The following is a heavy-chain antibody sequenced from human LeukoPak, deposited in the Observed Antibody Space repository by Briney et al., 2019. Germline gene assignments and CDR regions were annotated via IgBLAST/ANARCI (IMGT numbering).Heavy chain of an antibody. CDR2: IYTSGST. CDR3: ARDRCSSTSCRSRDY. V-gene: IGHV4-4*07. D-gene: IGHD2-2*01. J-gene: IGHJ4*02. Sequence: PSETLSLTCTVSGGSISSYYWSWIRQPAGKGLEWIGRIYTSGSTNYNPSLKSRVTMSVDTSKNQFSLKLSSVTAADTAVYYCARDRCSSTSCRSRDYWGQGTLATVSS. CDR1: GGSISSYY.